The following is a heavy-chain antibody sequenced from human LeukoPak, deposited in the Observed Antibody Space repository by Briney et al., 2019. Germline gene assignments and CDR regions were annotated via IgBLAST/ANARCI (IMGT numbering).Heavy chain of an antibody. J-gene: IGHJ4*02. V-gene: IGHV3-66*01. D-gene: IGHD3-10*01. CDR2: IYAGGST. Sequence: GGSLRLSCAASGFSVSNNDMTWVRQAPGKGLERVSVIYAGGSTDYADSVKGRFTISRDNFKNAMYLQMNSLRAEDTAVYYCARAFQYGSGSYPYSLWGRGTLVTVSS. CDR1: GFSVSNND. CDR3: ARAFQYGSGSYPYSL.